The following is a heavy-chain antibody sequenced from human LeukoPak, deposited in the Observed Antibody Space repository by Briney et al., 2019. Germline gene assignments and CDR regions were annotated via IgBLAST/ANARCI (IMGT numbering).Heavy chain of an antibody. CDR1: GGSITNYY. CDR3: ARVTENYGSGRRHNYYYYYYMDV. Sequence: SETLSLTCTVSGGSITNYYWSWIRQPPGKGLEWIGFSYYNGNTNYNPSLKSRVTISVDMSKNQFSLSLRSVTAADTAVYYCARVTENYGSGRRHNYYYYYYMDVWGKGTTVTISS. J-gene: IGHJ6*03. D-gene: IGHD3-10*01. CDR2: SYYNGNT. V-gene: IGHV4-59*01.